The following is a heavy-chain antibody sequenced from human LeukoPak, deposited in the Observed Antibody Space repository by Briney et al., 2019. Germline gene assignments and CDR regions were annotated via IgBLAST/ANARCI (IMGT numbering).Heavy chain of an antibody. CDR3: ARSITSGWYGDFQH. J-gene: IGHJ1*01. Sequence: PSETLSLTCAVYGGSFSGYYWSWIRQPPGKGLEWIGYVYYSGSTNYNPSLKSRVTISVDTSKNQFSLKLSSVTAADTAVYYCARSITSGWYGDFQHWGQGTLVTVSS. CDR2: VYYSGST. V-gene: IGHV4-34*01. D-gene: IGHD6-13*01. CDR1: GGSFSGYY.